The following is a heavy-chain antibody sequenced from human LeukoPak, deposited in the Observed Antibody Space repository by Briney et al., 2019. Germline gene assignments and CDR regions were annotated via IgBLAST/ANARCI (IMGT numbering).Heavy chain of an antibody. D-gene: IGHD3-9*01. Sequence: SETLSLTCTVSGYSISSGYYWGWIRQSPGKGLEWIGSIYHGGSTYYNPSLRSRVIVSVDTSKNQFSLKVTSVTAADTAVYYCASAYYDILGGHFDYWGQGTLVTVSS. CDR1: GYSISSGYY. CDR2: IYHGGST. CDR3: ASAYYDILGGHFDY. J-gene: IGHJ4*02. V-gene: IGHV4-38-2*02.